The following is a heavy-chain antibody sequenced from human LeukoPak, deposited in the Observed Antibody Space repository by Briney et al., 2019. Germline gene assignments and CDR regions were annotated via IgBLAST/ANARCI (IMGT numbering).Heavy chain of an antibody. CDR3: ARVRGGDYSSSSGGFDY. CDR2: IKQDGSEK. CDR1: GFTFSSYW. Sequence: PGGSLRLSCAASGFTFSSYWMSWVRQAPGKGLEWVANIKQDGSEKYYVDSVKGRFTISRDNAKNSLFLQMNSLRAEDTAVYFCARVRGGDYSSSSGGFDYWGQGTLVTVSS. V-gene: IGHV3-7*01. D-gene: IGHD6-6*01. J-gene: IGHJ4*02.